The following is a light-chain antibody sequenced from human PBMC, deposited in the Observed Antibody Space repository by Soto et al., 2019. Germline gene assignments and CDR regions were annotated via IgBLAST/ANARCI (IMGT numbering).Light chain of an antibody. J-gene: IGLJ2*01. CDR1: SSDVGGYDY. CDR2: EVS. V-gene: IGLV2-14*01. Sequence: QSALTQHASVSGSPGQSITLSCTGTSSDVGGYDYVSWYQHHPGKAPKLMIYEVSNRPSGISNRFSGSKSGNTASLTISGLQAEDEADYYCSSYTTTSTQVFGGGTKLTVL. CDR3: SSYTTTSTQV.